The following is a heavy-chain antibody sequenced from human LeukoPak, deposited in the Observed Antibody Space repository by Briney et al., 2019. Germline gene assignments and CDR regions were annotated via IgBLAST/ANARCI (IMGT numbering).Heavy chain of an antibody. V-gene: IGHV3-43*02. CDR3: AKDNNHYGDYDC. CDR1: GFTVNAYS. J-gene: IGHJ4*02. CDR2: ISGAGNT. Sequence: PRGSPRLSCTASGFTVNAYSIHWVRQAPGRGLEWVSLISGAGNTYYADSVKCRFTISRDNSKNSLYLQMNSLRTEDTALYFCAKDNNHYGDYDCCGQGALVTVSS. D-gene: IGHD4-17*01.